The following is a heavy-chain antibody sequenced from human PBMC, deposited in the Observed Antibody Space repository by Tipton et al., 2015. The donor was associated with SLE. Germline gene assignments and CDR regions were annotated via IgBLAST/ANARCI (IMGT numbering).Heavy chain of an antibody. J-gene: IGHJ2*01. D-gene: IGHD4-17*01. CDR1: GFTFSSYW. Sequence: GSLRLSCAASGFTFSSYWMHWVRQAPGKGLVWVSRINSDGSSTSYADSVKGRFTISRDNAKNSLYLQMNSLRAEDTAVYYCARYYGDYGDWYFDLWGRGTLVTVSS. CDR2: INSDGSST. V-gene: IGHV3-74*01. CDR3: ARYYGDYGDWYFDL.